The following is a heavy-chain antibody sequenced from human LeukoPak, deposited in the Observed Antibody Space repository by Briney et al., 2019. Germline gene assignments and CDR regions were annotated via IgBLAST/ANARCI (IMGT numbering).Heavy chain of an antibody. V-gene: IGHV4-34*01. CDR2: INHSGST. D-gene: IGHD3-22*01. Sequence: SETLSLTCAVYGGSFSGYYWSWIRQPPGKGLEWIGEINHSGSTNYNPSLKSRVTISVDTSKIQFSLKLSSVTAADTAVYYCARVRRTFRYYYDSSGSFYFDYWGQGTLVTVSS. CDR1: GGSFSGYY. CDR3: ARVRRTFRYYYDSSGSFYFDY. J-gene: IGHJ4*02.